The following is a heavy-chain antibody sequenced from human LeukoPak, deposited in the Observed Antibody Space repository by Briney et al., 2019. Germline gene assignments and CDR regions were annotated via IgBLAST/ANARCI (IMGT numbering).Heavy chain of an antibody. J-gene: IGHJ4*02. Sequence: SQTLSLTCTVSGGSISSGGYYWSWIRQHPGKGLEWIGYIYYSGGTYYNPSLKSRVTISVDTSKNQFSLKLSSVTAADTAVYYCARETTYYYDSSGLFSVGDYWGQGTLVTVSS. D-gene: IGHD3-22*01. CDR1: GGSISSGGYY. V-gene: IGHV4-31*03. CDR2: IYYSGGT. CDR3: ARETTYYYDSSGLFSVGDY.